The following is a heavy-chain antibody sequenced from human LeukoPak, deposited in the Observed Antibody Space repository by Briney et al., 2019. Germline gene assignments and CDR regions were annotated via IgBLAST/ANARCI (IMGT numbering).Heavy chain of an antibody. CDR1: GGSITSYY. Sequence: SETLSLTCTVSGGSITSYYWSWIRQPPGKGLEWIGCIHYSGSTNYNPSLKSRVTISVDTSKNQFSLKLSSGTAADTAVYYCARVRDRSSYFYDLDYWGQGTLVTVSS. CDR3: ARVRDRSSYFYDLDY. J-gene: IGHJ4*02. CDR2: IHYSGST. V-gene: IGHV4-59*01. D-gene: IGHD3-22*01.